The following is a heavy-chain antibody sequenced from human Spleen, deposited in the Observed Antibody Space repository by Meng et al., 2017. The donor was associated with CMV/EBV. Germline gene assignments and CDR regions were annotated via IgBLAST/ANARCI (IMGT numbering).Heavy chain of an antibody. CDR3: ARLKVRGAPYNYFDP. J-gene: IGHJ5*02. D-gene: IGHD3-10*01. V-gene: IGHV4-39*01. CDR1: GGSISTSNYY. CDR2: IFYSGSS. Sequence: GGSISTSNYYWGWIRQPPGKGLEWIGNIFYSGSSNYNPSVKSRVTISVDTSKNQFSLKLDSVTAADTAVYYCARLKVRGAPYNYFDPWGQGTLVTVSS.